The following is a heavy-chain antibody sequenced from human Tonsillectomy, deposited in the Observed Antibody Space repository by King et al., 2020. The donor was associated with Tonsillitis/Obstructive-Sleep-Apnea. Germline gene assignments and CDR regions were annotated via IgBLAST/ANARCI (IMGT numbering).Heavy chain of an antibody. CDR2: IITILGIA. CDR3: ARDPLRSTTVTTWWFDP. Sequence: QLVQSGAEVKKPGSSVKVSCKASGGTFSSYAFSWVRQAPGQGLEWMGRIITILGIANYAQNFQVTVTITADKSTSTAYMELCSLRSEDTAVYYCARDPLRSTTVTTWWFDPWGQGTLVTVSS. J-gene: IGHJ5*02. V-gene: IGHV1-69*04. CDR1: GGTFSSYA. D-gene: IGHD4-11*01.